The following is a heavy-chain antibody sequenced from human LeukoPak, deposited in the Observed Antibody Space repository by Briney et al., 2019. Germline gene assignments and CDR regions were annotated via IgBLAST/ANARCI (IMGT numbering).Heavy chain of an antibody. CDR1: GFTVSSNE. D-gene: IGHD5-18*01. CDR2: ISSSSSYI. CDR3: ATDKYYSYGFDY. Sequence: PGGSLRLSCAASGFTVSSNEMSWVRQAPGKGLEWVSSISSSSSYIYYADSVKGRFTISRDNAKNSLYLQMNSLRAEDTAVYYCATDKYYSYGFDYWGQGTLVTVSS. J-gene: IGHJ4*02. V-gene: IGHV3-21*01.